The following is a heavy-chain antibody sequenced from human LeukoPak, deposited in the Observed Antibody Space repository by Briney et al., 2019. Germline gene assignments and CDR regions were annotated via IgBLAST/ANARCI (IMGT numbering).Heavy chain of an antibody. J-gene: IGHJ4*02. CDR3: ARVGKRGYSYGPDY. D-gene: IGHD5-18*01. V-gene: IGHV4-39*07. CDR2: IYYSGST. CDR1: GGSISSSSYY. Sequence: SETLSLTCTVSGGSISSSSYYWGWIRQPPGKGLEWIGSIYYSGSTYYNPSLKSRATISVDTSKNQSSLKLSSVTAADTAVYYCARVGKRGYSYGPDYWGQGTLVTVSS.